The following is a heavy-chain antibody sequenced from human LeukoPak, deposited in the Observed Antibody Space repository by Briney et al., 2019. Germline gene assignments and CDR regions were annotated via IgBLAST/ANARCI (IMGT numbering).Heavy chain of an antibody. D-gene: IGHD3-10*01. CDR1: GDSVSSNSAA. CDR2: TYYRSKWYN. CDR3: ARRVRFYGSGSLNYFDP. J-gene: IGHJ5*01. Sequence: SQTLSLTCAISGDSVSSNSAAWNWIRQSPSRGLEWLGRTYYRSKWYNDYAVSVKSRITINPDTSKNQFSLQLNSVTPEDTAMYFCARRVRFYGSGSLNYFDPWGQGILVSVSS. V-gene: IGHV6-1*01.